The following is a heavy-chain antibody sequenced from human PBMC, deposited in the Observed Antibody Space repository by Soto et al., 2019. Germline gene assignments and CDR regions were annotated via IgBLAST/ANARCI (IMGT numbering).Heavy chain of an antibody. D-gene: IGHD2-2*01. Sequence: QVQLQESGPRLVKPSETLSLTCTVSGDSVSSNSYYWSWIRQPPGKGLEFIGYIYYSGSTNYNPSLKRRVTISLDTSKNQFSLRLSSVTAADTAVYYCARYGGYCSSTSCYSYGMDVWGQGTTVTVSS. CDR1: GDSVSSNSYY. V-gene: IGHV4-61*01. CDR2: IYYSGST. CDR3: ARYGGYCSSTSCYSYGMDV. J-gene: IGHJ6*02.